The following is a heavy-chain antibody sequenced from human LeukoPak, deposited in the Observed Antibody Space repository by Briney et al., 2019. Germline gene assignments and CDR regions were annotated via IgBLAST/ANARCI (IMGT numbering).Heavy chain of an antibody. V-gene: IGHV3-7*01. CDR3: ARDRGYSNFDY. Sequence: GSLRLSCAASGFGFSNYWMSWVRQAPGKGLEWVANMNEDGSEKNYVDSVKGRFTISRDNAQDSLHLQMNSLRAEDTAVYYCARDRGYSNFDYWGQGTLLTVSS. D-gene: IGHD4-11*01. CDR2: MNEDGSEK. J-gene: IGHJ4*02. CDR1: GFGFSNYW.